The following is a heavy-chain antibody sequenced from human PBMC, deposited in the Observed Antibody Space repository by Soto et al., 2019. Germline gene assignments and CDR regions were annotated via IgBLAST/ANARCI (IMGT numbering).Heavy chain of an antibody. CDR1: GGTFSSYA. D-gene: IGHD2-21*02. Sequence: ASVKVSCKASGGTFSSYAIIWVRQAPGQGLEWMGGIIPIFGTANYAQKFQGRVTITADESTSTAYMELSSLRSEDTAVYYCARGREAALAYCGGDCYSRAFDIWGQGTMVTVSS. J-gene: IGHJ3*02. CDR3: ARGREAALAYCGGDCYSRAFDI. V-gene: IGHV1-69*13. CDR2: IIPIFGTA.